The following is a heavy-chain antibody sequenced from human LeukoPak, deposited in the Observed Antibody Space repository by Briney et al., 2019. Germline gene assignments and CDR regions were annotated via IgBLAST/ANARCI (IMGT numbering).Heavy chain of an antibody. V-gene: IGHV3-21*01. J-gene: IGHJ4*02. D-gene: IGHD6-19*01. CDR1: GFTFSSYS. Sequence: GGSLRLSCAASGFTFSSYSMNWVRQAPGKGLEWVSSISSSSSYIYYADSVKGRFTISRDNAKNSLHLQMNSLRAEDTAVYYCARDLRGWGLNSDWGQGTLVTVSS. CDR2: ISSSSSYI. CDR3: ARDLRGWGLNSD.